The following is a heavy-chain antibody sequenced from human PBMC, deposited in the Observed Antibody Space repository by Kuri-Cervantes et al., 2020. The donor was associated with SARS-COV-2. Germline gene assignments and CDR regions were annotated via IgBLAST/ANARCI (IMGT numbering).Heavy chain of an antibody. CDR3: ARLGVVVPASIRCQDNYYYYGMDV. D-gene: IGHD2-2*01. CDR1: GFTFSDYY. J-gene: IGHJ6*02. CDR2: ISSSSSYI. Sequence: GGSLRLSCAASGFTFSDYYMTWIRQAPGKGLEWVSYISSSSSYINYADSVKGRFTISRDNAKNSLYLQMNSLRAEDTAVYYCARLGVVVPASIRCQDNYYYYGMDVWGQGTRVTVSS. V-gene: IGHV3-11*06.